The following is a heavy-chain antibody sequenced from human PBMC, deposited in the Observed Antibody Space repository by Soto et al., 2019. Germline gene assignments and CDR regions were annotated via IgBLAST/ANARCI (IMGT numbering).Heavy chain of an antibody. V-gene: IGHV3-23*01. J-gene: IGHJ6*03. Sequence: GGSLRLSCAASGFTFSSYAMSWVRQAPGKGLEWVSAISGSGGSTYYADSVKGRFTISRDNSKNTLYLQVNSLRAEDTAVYYCAKWATLNYYYYYMDVWAKGTTVTVSS. CDR2: ISGSGGST. CDR3: AKWATLNYYYYYMDV. D-gene: IGHD5-12*01. CDR1: GFTFSSYA.